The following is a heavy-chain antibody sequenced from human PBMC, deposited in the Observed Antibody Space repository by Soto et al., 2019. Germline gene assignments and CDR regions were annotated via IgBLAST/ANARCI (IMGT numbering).Heavy chain of an antibody. J-gene: IGHJ4*02. CDR3: ARLGGSYYFDY. D-gene: IGHD1-26*01. V-gene: IGHV4-39*01. CDR1: GGSISSSSYY. Sequence: PSETLSLTCTVSGGSISSSSYYWGWIRQPPGKGLEWIGSIYYSGSTYYNPSLKSRVTISVDTSKNQFSLKPSSVTAADTAVYYCARLGGSYYFDYWGQGTLVTVSS. CDR2: IYYSGST.